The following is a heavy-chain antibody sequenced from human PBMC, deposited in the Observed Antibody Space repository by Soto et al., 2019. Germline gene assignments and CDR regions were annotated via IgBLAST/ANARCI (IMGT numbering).Heavy chain of an antibody. CDR2: LSWNSGII. J-gene: IGHJ4*02. V-gene: IGHV3-9*01. CDR1: GFTFDDYA. D-gene: IGHD1-26*01. Sequence: EVQLVESGGGLVQPGRSLRLSCVASGFTFDDYAMHWVRQAPGRGLEWVSGLSWNSGIIGYADSVKGRFTISRDNAKNSLYLQMNSLRAEDTAFYYCVIDIGGGSSSFFESWGQGTLVTVSS. CDR3: VIDIGGGSSSFFES.